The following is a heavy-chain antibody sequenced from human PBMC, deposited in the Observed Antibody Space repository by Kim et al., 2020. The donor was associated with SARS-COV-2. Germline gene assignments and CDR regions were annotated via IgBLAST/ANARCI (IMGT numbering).Heavy chain of an antibody. CDR1: GDSVSNTSAA. CDR3: VRDGGRDLDP. V-gene: IGHV6-1*01. Sequence: SQTLSLTCAISGDSVSNTSAAWSWIRQSPSRGLEWLGRTYYRTKWYNEYVVSVKSRITIKADTSRNQFSLQLSSVTSEDTGVYYCVRDGGRDLDPWGQGT. CDR2: TYYRTKWYN. D-gene: IGHD1-26*01. J-gene: IGHJ5*02.